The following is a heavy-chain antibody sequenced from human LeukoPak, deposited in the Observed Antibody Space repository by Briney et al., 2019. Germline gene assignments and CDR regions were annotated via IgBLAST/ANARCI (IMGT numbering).Heavy chain of an antibody. Sequence: SETLSLTCTVSGGSISSYYWSWIRQPPGKGLEWIGYIYYSGSTNYNPSLKSRVTISVDTSKNQFSLKLSSVTAADTAVYYCARSGGKFTRIDYWGQGTLVTVSS. D-gene: IGHD2-8*02. V-gene: IGHV4-59*08. J-gene: IGHJ4*02. CDR1: GGSISSYY. CDR3: ARSGGKFTRIDY. CDR2: IYYSGST.